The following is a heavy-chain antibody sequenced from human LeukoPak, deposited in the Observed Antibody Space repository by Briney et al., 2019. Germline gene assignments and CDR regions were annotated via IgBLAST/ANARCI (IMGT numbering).Heavy chain of an antibody. J-gene: IGHJ4*02. CDR2: IIPIFGTA. D-gene: IGHD3-3*01. CDR1: GGTFSSYA. CDR3: ASGEYYDFWSGYYAVDY. Sequence: SVKVSCKASGGTFSSYAISWVRQAPGQGLEWMGGIIPIFGTANYAQKFQGRVTITTDESTSTAYMELSSLRSEDTAVYYCASGEYYDFWSGYYAVDYWGQGTLVTVSS. V-gene: IGHV1-69*05.